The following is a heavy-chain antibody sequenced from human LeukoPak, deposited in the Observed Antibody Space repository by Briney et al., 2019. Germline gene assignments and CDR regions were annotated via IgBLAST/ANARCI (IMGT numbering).Heavy chain of an antibody. D-gene: IGHD3-10*01. V-gene: IGHV3-23*01. CDR1: GFTFSSDA. CDR2: ISGSGGST. Sequence: GGSLRLSCAASGFTFSSDAMSWVRQAPGKGLEWVSAISGSGGSTYYADSVKGRFTISRDNSKNTLYLQMNSLRAEDTAVYYCAKILWRGYGSAPGWGQGTLVTVSS. J-gene: IGHJ4*02. CDR3: AKILWRGYGSAPG.